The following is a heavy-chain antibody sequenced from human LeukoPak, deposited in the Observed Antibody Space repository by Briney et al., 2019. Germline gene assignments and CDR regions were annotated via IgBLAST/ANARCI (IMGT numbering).Heavy chain of an antibody. CDR2: IYYSGST. CDR3: ARGGHSGYDYIFDY. J-gene: IGHJ4*02. D-gene: IGHD5-12*01. CDR1: GGSICSYY. Sequence: PSETLSLTCTVSGGSICSYYWSWIRQPPGKGLEWIGYIYYSGSTNYNPSLKSRVTISVDTSKNQFSLKLSPVTAADTAVYYCARGGHSGYDYIFDYWGQGTLVTVSS. V-gene: IGHV4-59*01.